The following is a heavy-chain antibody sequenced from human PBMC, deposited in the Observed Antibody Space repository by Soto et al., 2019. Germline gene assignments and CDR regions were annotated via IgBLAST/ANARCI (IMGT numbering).Heavy chain of an antibody. J-gene: IGHJ6*02. CDR3: ARDLLWFGELTPSYYYYGMDV. D-gene: IGHD3-10*01. CDR2: IKQDGSEK. CDR1: GFTFSSCW. Sequence: PGGALRLSCAASGFTFSSCWMSWVRQAPGKGLEWVANIKQDGSEKYYVDSAKGRFTISRDNAKNSLYLQMNCLRAEDTAVYYCARDLLWFGELTPSYYYYGMDVWGQGTTVTVSS. V-gene: IGHV3-7*03.